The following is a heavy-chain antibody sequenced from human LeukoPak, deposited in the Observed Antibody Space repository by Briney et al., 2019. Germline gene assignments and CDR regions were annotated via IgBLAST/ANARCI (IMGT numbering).Heavy chain of an antibody. J-gene: IGHJ5*02. CDR2: INPNSGGT. D-gene: IGHD2-15*01. V-gene: IGHV1-2*06. CDR3: ARGYCSGGTCYLVENWFDL. Sequence: ASVKVSCKASGYTFTGYYMYWVRQAPGQGLEWMGRINPNSGGTGYAQNFQGRVTMTRDTSISTAYMELSRLRSDDTAVYYCARGYCSGGTCYLVENWFDLWGQGTLVTVSS. CDR1: GYTFTGYY.